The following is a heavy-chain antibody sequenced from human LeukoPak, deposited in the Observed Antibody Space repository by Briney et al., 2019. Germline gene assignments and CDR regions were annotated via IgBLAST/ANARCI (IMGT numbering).Heavy chain of an antibody. CDR2: IYYSGST. CDR1: GGSISSSSYY. J-gene: IGHJ5*02. V-gene: IGHV4-39*07. D-gene: IGHD3-16*02. CDR3: ARDVLYVWGSYRYIVRPWFDP. Sequence: TSETLSLTCTVSGGSISSSSYYWGWIRQPPGRGLEWIGSIYYSGSTYYNPSLKSRVTISVDTSKNQFSLKLSSVTAADTAVYYCARDVLYVWGSYRYIVRPWFDPWGQGTLVTVST.